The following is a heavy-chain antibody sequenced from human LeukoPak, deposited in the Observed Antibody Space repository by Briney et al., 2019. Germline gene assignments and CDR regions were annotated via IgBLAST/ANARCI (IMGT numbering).Heavy chain of an antibody. D-gene: IGHD6-19*01. V-gene: IGHV4-61*02. Sequence: SQTLSLTCTVSGGSISSGSYYWSWIRQPAGKGLEWIGRIYTSGSTNYNPSPKSRVTISVDTSKDQFSLKLSSVTAADTAVYYCARGAGIAVAGTRFDPWGQGTLVTVSS. CDR1: GGSISSGSYY. J-gene: IGHJ5*02. CDR3: ARGAGIAVAGTRFDP. CDR2: IYTSGST.